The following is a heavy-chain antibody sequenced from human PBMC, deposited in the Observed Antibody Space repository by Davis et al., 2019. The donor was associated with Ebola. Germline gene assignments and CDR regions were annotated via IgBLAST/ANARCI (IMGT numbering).Heavy chain of an antibody. J-gene: IGHJ4*02. V-gene: IGHV4-39*01. Sequence: SETLSLTCIVSGGSISSSSYYWVWIRQSPGKGLEWIGTIFYTGSTHYNPSLKSRVTISVDTSKNHFSLKLSSVTAADTAVYYCARQSSSSWGDYWGQGTLVTVSS. D-gene: IGHD6-6*01. CDR1: GGSISSSSYY. CDR3: ARQSSSSWGDY. CDR2: IFYTGST.